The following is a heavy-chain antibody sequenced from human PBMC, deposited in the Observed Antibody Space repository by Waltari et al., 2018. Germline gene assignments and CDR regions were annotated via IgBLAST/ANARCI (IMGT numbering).Heavy chain of an antibody. CDR1: GLAVSETH. J-gene: IGHJ4*02. V-gene: IGHV3-66*02. CDR3: ATARDEHTAMVYFDN. CDR2: MYPPGSA. Sequence: EVKLVETGGGLVHPGGSLSLSRVASGLAVSETHRSWVRQAPGKGWEWVSIMYPPGSAYNADSVEGRFTISRDISKNMVHLQMNRLRLEDSATYYCATARDEHTAMVYFDNWGQGTLVSVSS. D-gene: IGHD5-18*01.